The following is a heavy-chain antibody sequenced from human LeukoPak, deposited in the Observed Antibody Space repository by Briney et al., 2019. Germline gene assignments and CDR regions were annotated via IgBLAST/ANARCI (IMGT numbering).Heavy chain of an antibody. CDR2: ISSGGNYI. Sequence: GGPLRLSCAASGFTFSNYNMNWVRQAPGKGLEWVSSISSGGNYIYYADSVKGRFTISRDNAKNSLYLQMNSLRADDAAVYYCARDLRLWGQGTLVTVSS. CDR3: ARDLRL. CDR1: GFTFSNYN. V-gene: IGHV3-21*06. J-gene: IGHJ4*02.